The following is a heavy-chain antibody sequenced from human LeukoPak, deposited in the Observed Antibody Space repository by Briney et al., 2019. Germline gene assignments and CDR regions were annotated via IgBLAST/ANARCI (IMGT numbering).Heavy chain of an antibody. V-gene: IGHV3-11*01. D-gene: IGHD1-1*01. CDR3: ARETVAGTFDY. CDR2: ISPTSDIV. CDR1: GFTFSEYY. J-gene: IGHJ4*02. Sequence: AGGSLRLSCAASGFTFSEYYMGWIRQAPGKGLEWVADISPTSDIVWYGDSAKGRFTISRDYAKDSLYLQMNSLGAEDTAVYYCARETVAGTFDYWSQGTLVTVSS.